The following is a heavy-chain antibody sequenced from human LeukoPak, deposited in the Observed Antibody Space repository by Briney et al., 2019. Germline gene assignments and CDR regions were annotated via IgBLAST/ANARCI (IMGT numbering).Heavy chain of an antibody. J-gene: IGHJ4*02. D-gene: IGHD2-21*01. CDR1: GSSISDYY. CDR3: ATGQSPGPIYDF. V-gene: IGHV4-59*01. Sequence: KPSETLSLTCSISGSSISDYYWTWIWQPPGRGLDWIAYIYSGGRTNYNPSLKSRVTISVDTSENQFSLRMTSVTAADTAVYYCATGQSPGPIYDFWGQGTLVTVSS. CDR2: IYSGGRT.